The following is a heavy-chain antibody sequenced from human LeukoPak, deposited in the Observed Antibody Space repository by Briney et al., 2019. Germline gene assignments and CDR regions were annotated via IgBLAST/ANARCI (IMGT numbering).Heavy chain of an antibody. V-gene: IGHV3-23*01. D-gene: IGHD3-10*01. Sequence: PGGSLRLSCAASGFTFSNYAMNWVRPAPGKGLECVSYISSSGGTIYYADSVKGRFTISRDHSKNTLYLQMNSLRAEDMAVYYFAKDNPVRGVIISDYWGQGTLVTVSS. J-gene: IGHJ4*02. CDR3: AKDNPVRGVIISDY. CDR1: GFTFSNYA. CDR2: ISSSGGTI.